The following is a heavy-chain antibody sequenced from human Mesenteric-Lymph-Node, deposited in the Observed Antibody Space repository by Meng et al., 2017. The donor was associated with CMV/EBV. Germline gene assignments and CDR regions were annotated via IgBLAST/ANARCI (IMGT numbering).Heavy chain of an antibody. V-gene: IGHV1-2*02. CDR1: GYTFTGYY. J-gene: IGHJ4*02. Sequence: ASVKVSCKAFGYTFTGYYMHWVRQAPGQGLEWMGWINPHSAGTKYAQKFQGRVTVTRDTSITTAYMELSRLRPDDTAVYYCARSCSSSTCRAPSPDYWGQGTLVTVSS. D-gene: IGHD2-2*01. CDR3: ARSCSSSTCRAPSPDY. CDR2: INPHSAGT.